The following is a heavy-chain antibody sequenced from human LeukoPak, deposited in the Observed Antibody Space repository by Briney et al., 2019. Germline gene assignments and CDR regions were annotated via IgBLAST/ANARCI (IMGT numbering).Heavy chain of an antibody. CDR1: GFTVSSNS. V-gene: IGHV3-23*01. Sequence: GGSLRLSCTVSGFTVSSNSMSWVRQAPGKGLEWVSAISGSGGSTNYADSVKGRFTISRDNSKGTVYLQMNSLRPEDTAVYYCAKDDAWLQYGNWGRGTLVTVSS. CDR2: ISGSGGST. D-gene: IGHD5-24*01. CDR3: AKDDAWLQYGN. J-gene: IGHJ4*02.